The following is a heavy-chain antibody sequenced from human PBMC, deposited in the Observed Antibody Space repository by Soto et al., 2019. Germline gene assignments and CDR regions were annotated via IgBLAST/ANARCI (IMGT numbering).Heavy chain of an antibody. CDR2: ISGSGDKT. J-gene: IGHJ6*02. CDR1: GFSFSTYP. V-gene: IGHV3-23*01. D-gene: IGHD4-17*01. Sequence: PGGSLRLSCAASGFSFSTYPMVWVRQAPGKRLEAVSSISGSGDKTYYKDSVKGRFTISRDNSKNTVDPQMNSLRPEDTAVYYCAKILSTVTTYYYGMDAWGQGTTVTVSS. CDR3: AKILSTVTTYYYGMDA.